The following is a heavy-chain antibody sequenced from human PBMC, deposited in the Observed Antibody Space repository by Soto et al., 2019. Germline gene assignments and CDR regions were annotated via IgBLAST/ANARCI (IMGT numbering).Heavy chain of an antibody. D-gene: IGHD6-25*01. V-gene: IGHV4-59*01. J-gene: IGHJ4*02. CDR3: ARDRADQEIAADPYFDY. Sequence: SETLSLTCTVSGGSISSYYWSWIRQPPGKGLEWIGYIYYSGSTNYNPSLKSRVTISVDTSKNQFSLKLSRLKSDDTAVYYCARDRADQEIAADPYFDYWGQGTLVTVSS. CDR2: IYYSGST. CDR1: GGSISSYY.